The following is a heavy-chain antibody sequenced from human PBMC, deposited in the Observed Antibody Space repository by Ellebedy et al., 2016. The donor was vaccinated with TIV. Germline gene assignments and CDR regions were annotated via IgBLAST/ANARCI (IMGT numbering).Heavy chain of an antibody. Sequence: GESLKISCAVSGFTVNSNHMSWVRQAPGKGLEWVSVMYSGGTTYYGDSVKDRFTISRDNSENTLYLQMNSLRAEDTAVYYCARDLGSSPLNYYYGMDVWGQGTTVTVSS. CDR1: GFTVNSNH. V-gene: IGHV3-53*01. CDR2: MYSGGTT. CDR3: ARDLGSSPLNYYYGMDV. D-gene: IGHD6-6*01. J-gene: IGHJ6*02.